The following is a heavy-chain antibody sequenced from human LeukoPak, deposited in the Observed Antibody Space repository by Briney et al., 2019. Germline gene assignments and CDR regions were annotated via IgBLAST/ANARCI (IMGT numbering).Heavy chain of an antibody. CDR1: GFTFSSYW. CDR3: ARDDIAAVGPSFDY. D-gene: IGHD6-13*01. V-gene: IGHV3-7*01. J-gene: IGHJ4*02. Sequence: GGSLRLSCAASGFTFSSYWMMWVRQAPGKGLEWVANINRDGSEKYYVDSVKGRFTISRDNAKKSLYLQMNSLRGEDTAVYYCARDDIAAVGPSFDYWGRGTLVTVSS. CDR2: INRDGSEK.